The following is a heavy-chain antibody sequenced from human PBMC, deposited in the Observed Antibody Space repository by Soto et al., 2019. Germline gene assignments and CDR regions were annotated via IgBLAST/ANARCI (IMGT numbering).Heavy chain of an antibody. CDR1: GFTFSNFG. Sequence: GGSLRLSCAASGFTFSNFGMSWVRQAPGKGLEWVSAIIGIGGSTFYADSVKGRFTISRDNSNNTLYLQMNSLRAEDTAVYYCAKDLSRWTFDYWGQGALVTVSS. J-gene: IGHJ4*02. D-gene: IGHD3-3*01. V-gene: IGHV3-23*01. CDR3: AKDLSRWTFDY. CDR2: IIGIGGST.